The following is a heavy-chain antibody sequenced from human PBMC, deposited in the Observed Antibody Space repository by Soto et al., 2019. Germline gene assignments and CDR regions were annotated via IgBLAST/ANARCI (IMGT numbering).Heavy chain of an antibody. CDR3: ARVGYCSSTSCYRGRNWFDP. Sequence: ASVKVCCKASGYTFASYGISWVRQAPGQGLEWMGWISAYNGNTNYAQKLQGRVTMTTDTSTSTAYMELRSLRSDDTAVYYCARVGYCSSTSCYRGRNWFDPWGQGTLVTVSS. CDR2: ISAYNGNT. CDR1: GYTFASYG. D-gene: IGHD2-2*02. J-gene: IGHJ5*02. V-gene: IGHV1-18*01.